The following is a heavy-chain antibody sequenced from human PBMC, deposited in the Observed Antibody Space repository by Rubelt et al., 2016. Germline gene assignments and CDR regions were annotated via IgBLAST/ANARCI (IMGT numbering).Heavy chain of an antibody. CDR3: ARSPRYDFEDNWFDP. D-gene: IGHD3-3*01. CDR2: INPSGGST. J-gene: IGHJ5*02. V-gene: IGHV1-46*01. Sequence: QVQLVQSGAEVKKPGASVKVSCKASGYTFTSYYMHWVRQAPGQGLEWMGIINPSGGSTSYPPKFTGGAPMTRDTSTAPVYMELSSLRSEVTAVYYCARSPRYDFEDNWFDPWGQGTLATVSS. CDR1: GYTFTSYY.